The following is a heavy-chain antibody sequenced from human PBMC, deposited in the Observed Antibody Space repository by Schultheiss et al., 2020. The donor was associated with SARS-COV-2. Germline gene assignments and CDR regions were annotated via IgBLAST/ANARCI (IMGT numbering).Heavy chain of an antibody. CDR3: ARTPYGIDV. V-gene: IGHV4-34*01. Sequence: SETLSLTCAVYGGSFSGYYWSWIRQPPGKGLEWIGEINHSGSTNYNPSLKSRVTISVDTSKNQFSLKLSSVTAADTAVYYCARTPYGIDVWGQGTTVTVSS. CDR2: INHSGST. J-gene: IGHJ6*02. CDR1: GGSFSGYY.